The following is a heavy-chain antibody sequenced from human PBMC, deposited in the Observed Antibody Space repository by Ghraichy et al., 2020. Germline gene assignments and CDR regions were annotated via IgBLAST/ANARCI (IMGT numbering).Heavy chain of an antibody. CDR3: ARESSGWYGGYFDY. CDR2: IYTSGST. J-gene: IGHJ4*02. D-gene: IGHD6-19*01. V-gene: IGHV4-61*02. Sequence: SETLSLTCTVSGGSISSGSYYWSWIWQPAGKGLEWIGRIYTSGSTNYNPSLKSRVTISVDTSKNQFSLKLSSVTAADTAVYYCARESSGWYGGYFDYWGPGTLFTVSS. CDR1: GGSISSGSYY.